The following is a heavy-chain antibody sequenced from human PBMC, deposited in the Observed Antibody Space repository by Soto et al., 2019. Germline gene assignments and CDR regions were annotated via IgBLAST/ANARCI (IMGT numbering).Heavy chain of an antibody. CDR3: AIWAAVKQWLGGRSYFDY. D-gene: IGHD6-19*01. J-gene: IGHJ4*02. V-gene: IGHV3-11*06. Sequence: QVQLVESGGGLVKPGGSLRLSCAASGFTFSDYYMSWIRQAPGKGLEWVSYISSSSSYTNYADSVKGRFTISRDNAKNSLYLQMNSLRAEDAAVYYCAIWAAVKQWLGGRSYFDYWGQGTLVTVSS. CDR2: ISSSSSYT. CDR1: GFTFSDYY.